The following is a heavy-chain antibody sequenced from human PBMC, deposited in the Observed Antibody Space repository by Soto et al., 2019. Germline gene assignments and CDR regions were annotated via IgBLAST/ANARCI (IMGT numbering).Heavy chain of an antibody. D-gene: IGHD3-22*01. J-gene: IGHJ4*02. Sequence: PSQTLSLTCAISGDSVSSNRAAWNWIRQSPSRGLEWLGRTYYRSKWYNDYAVSVKSRITINPDTSKNQFSLQLNSVTPEDTAVYYCARTGHYYDSSGYCRPFDYWGQGTLVTVSS. V-gene: IGHV6-1*01. CDR2: TYYRSKWYN. CDR1: GDSVSSNRAA. CDR3: ARTGHYYDSSGYCRPFDY.